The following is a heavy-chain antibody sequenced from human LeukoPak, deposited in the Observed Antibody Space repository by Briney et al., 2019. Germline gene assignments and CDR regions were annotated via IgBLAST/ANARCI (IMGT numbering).Heavy chain of an antibody. CDR3: AKDTLTYYDFWSGYYFDY. V-gene: IGHV3-11*01. CDR1: GFTFSDYY. D-gene: IGHD3-3*01. Sequence: GGSLRLSCAASGFTFSDYYMSWIRQAPGKGLEWVSYISSSGSTIYYADSVKGRFTISRDNSKNTLYLQMNSLRAEDTAVYYCAKDTLTYYDFWSGYYFDYWGQGTLVTVSS. J-gene: IGHJ4*02. CDR2: ISSSGSTI.